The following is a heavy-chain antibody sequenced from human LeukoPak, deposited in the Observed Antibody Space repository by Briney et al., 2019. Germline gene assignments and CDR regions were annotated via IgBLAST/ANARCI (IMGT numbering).Heavy chain of an antibody. V-gene: IGHV4-39*07. CDR1: GGSISSSGSY. D-gene: IGHD2-15*01. J-gene: IGHJ5*02. Sequence: SETLSLTCTVSGGSISSSGSYWGWIRQPPGRGLEWIVTIYYSGSTYYNPSLKSRVTISVDTSKNQFSLKLSSVTAADTAVYYCARVGYCWFDPWGQGTLVTVSS. CDR2: IYYSGST. CDR3: ARVGYCWFDP.